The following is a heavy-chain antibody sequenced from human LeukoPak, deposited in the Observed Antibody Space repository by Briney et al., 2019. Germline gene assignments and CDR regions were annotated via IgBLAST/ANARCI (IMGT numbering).Heavy chain of an antibody. CDR3: ARVRYGSGTRLDY. V-gene: IGHV1-46*01. CDR1: GYTFTSYY. J-gene: IGHJ4*02. Sequence: ASVKVSCKASGYTFTSYYMHWVRQAPGQGLEWMGIINPSGGSTNYAQKLQGRVTMTTDTSTSTAYMELRSLRSDDTAVYYCARVRYGSGTRLDYWGQGTLVTVSS. CDR2: INPSGGST. D-gene: IGHD3-10*01.